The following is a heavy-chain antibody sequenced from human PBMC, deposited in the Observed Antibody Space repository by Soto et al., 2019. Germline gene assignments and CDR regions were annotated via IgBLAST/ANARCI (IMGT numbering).Heavy chain of an antibody. Sequence: GGSLRLSCTASGLTFRSYAMSWVRQAPGKGLEWVAGIGGDGGTTFYADSVKGRFTIPRDNSKNTVHLQMNSLRAEDTAVYFCAKSMTTVLRYFDYWGQGTQVTVSS. CDR3: AKSMTTVLRYFDY. J-gene: IGHJ4*02. V-gene: IGHV3-23*01. CDR2: IGGDGGTT. D-gene: IGHD4-17*01. CDR1: GLTFRSYA.